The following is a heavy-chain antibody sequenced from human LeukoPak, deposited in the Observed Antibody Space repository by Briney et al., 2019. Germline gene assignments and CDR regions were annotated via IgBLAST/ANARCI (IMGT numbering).Heavy chain of an antibody. CDR3: ARGITIFGNYMDV. D-gene: IGHD3-3*01. CDR1: GDSIISSSYF. V-gene: IGHV4-39*07. CDR2: VFYSGST. Sequence: PSETLSLTCTVSGDSIISSSYFWGWIRQPPGKGLEWIGTVFYSGSTYYSPSLKSRVTISVDTSRSQFSLKLSSVTAADTAVYYCARGITIFGNYMDVWGKGTTVTVSS. J-gene: IGHJ6*03.